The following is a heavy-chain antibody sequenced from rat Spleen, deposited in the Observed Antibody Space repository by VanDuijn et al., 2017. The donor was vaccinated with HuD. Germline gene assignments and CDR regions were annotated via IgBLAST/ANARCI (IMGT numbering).Heavy chain of an antibody. Sequence: EVQLVESGGGLVQPGGSLKLSCVASGFTFSSYWMYWVRQAPGKGLEWVSSITPDGTSTCYPDSVKGRFTISRDIAKSTLFLQMNSLKSEDTATYYCARRGILRIIPFDYWGQGVMVTVSS. D-gene: IGHD1-6*01. CDR3: ARRGILRIIPFDY. J-gene: IGHJ2*01. CDR1: GFTFSSYW. CDR2: ITPDGTST. V-gene: IGHV5-58*01.